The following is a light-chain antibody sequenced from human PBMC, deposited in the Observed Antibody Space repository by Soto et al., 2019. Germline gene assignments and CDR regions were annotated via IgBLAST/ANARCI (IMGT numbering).Light chain of an antibody. V-gene: IGKV1-6*01. CDR3: LQDYNYPCT. CDR1: QGISTD. Sequence: IQMTQSPSSLSASIGDRINISCRASQGISTDLGWFQQKPGGPPKLLIYSTSTLHSGVSPRFSGSGSDTDFTLTISSLQPEDFATYFCLQDYNYPCTFGGGTRV. CDR2: STS. J-gene: IGKJ4*02.